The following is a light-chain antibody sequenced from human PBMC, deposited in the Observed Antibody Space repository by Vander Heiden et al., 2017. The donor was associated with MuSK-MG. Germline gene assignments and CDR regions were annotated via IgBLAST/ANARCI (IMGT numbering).Light chain of an antibody. CDR2: KAS. CDR3: QQDYSYSWT. J-gene: IGKJ1*01. Sequence: DIQMIQSPSTLSASVGDRVTITCRASQSISTWLAWYQQRPGKAPKLLIYKASSLESGVPSRFNGSGSGTEFTLTISSLQPDDFATYYCQQDYSYSWTFGQGTKVEIK. CDR1: QSISTW. V-gene: IGKV1-5*03.